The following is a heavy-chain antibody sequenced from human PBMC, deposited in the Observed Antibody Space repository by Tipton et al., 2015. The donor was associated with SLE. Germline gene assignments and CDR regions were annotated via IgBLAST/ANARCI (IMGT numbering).Heavy chain of an antibody. CDR3: ARLGVAEDFDS. D-gene: IGHD5-12*01. CDR1: GFTFSSYS. Sequence: LSLTCAASGFTFSSYSMNWVRQAPGKGLEWVSYISSSSSTIYYADSVKGRFTISRDNAKNSLYLQMNSLRAEDTAVYYCARLGVAEDFDSWGQGTLVTVSS. V-gene: IGHV3-48*01. CDR2: ISSSSSTI. J-gene: IGHJ4*02.